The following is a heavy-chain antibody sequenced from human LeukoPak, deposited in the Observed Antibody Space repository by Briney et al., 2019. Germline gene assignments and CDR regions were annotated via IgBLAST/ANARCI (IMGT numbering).Heavy chain of an antibody. CDR2: IYYSGST. D-gene: IGHD5-18*01. J-gene: IGHJ4*02. V-gene: IGHV4-59*08. CDR3: ARMGYSYGYRYFDY. Sequence: PSETLSLTCTVSGGSISSYYWSWIRQPPGKGLEWIGYIYYSGSTNYNPSLKSRVTISVDTSKNQFSLKLSSVTAADTAVYYCARMGYSYGYRYFDYWGQGTLVTVSS. CDR1: GGSISSYY.